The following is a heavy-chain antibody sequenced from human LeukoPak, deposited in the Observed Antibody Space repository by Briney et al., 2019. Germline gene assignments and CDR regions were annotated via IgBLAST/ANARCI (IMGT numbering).Heavy chain of an antibody. CDR3: ARGSGRYYYYGVDV. Sequence: SETLSLTCTVSGGTISSNMYYWGWTRQPPGKGLEWIGHIYDSGSTSGSTNYHPSLKSRVTLSLYTSKTQFSLQVRSVTAADTAVYYCARGSGRYYYYGVDVWGQGTTVTVSS. CDR2: IYDSGSTSGST. CDR1: GGTISSNMYY. D-gene: IGHD7-27*01. V-gene: IGHV4-61*05. J-gene: IGHJ6*02.